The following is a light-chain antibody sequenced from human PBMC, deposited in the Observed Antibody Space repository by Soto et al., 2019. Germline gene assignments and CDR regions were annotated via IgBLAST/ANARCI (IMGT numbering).Light chain of an antibody. J-gene: IGLJ1*01. CDR3: SSYISTSRYV. Sequence: QSSLTQPPSVSGSPGQSVTISCTGTSSDIGKYDRVSWYQLPPGKAPKLIIYEVTTRPSGVPARFSGSKSGNTASLTISGLQAEDEADYYCSSYISTSRYVFGAGTKLTVL. CDR1: SSDIGKYDR. V-gene: IGLV2-18*02. CDR2: EVT.